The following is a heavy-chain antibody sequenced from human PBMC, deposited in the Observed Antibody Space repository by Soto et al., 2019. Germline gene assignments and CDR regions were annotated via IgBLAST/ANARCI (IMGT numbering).Heavy chain of an antibody. CDR2: IDVGSGHI. J-gene: IGHJ4*02. D-gene: IGHD2-8*01. CDR3: ANALGLYYFDY. V-gene: IGHV1-58*02. Sequence: SVKVSCKASGFTFINSAIQWVRQARGQRLEWMGWIDVGSGHINYAQKFQGRVTITRDTSASTAYMELSSLRSEDTAVYYCANALGLYYFDYWGQGTLVTVSS. CDR1: GFTFINSA.